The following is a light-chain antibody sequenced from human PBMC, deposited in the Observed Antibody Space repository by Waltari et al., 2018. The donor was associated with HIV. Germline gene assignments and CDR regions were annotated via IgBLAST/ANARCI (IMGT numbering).Light chain of an antibody. CDR1: SSDIAYYDA. V-gene: IGLV2-14*03. CDR3: ASYTIGSTVL. CDR2: DVR. J-gene: IGLJ2*01. Sequence: QSALTQPASVSGSPGQSVTISCTGSSSDIAYYDAVSWYRLFPGKAPKLVLYDVRKRPSGVSDRFSGSKSGSTASLTISGLQPEDEAVYYCASYTIGSTVLFGGGTELTVL.